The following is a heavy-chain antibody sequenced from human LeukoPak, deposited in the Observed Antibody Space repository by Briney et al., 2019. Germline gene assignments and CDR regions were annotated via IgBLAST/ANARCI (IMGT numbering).Heavy chain of an antibody. J-gene: IGHJ3*02. D-gene: IGHD3-22*01. CDR3: ARGDSSGYYGAFDI. CDR2: IIPIFGTA. V-gene: IGHV1-69*13. Sequence: EASVKVSCKASGGTFSSYAISWVRQAPGQGLEWMGGIIPIFGTANYAQKFQGRVTITADESTSTAYMELSSLRSEDTAVYYCARGDSSGYYGAFDIWGQGTMVTVSS. CDR1: GGTFSSYA.